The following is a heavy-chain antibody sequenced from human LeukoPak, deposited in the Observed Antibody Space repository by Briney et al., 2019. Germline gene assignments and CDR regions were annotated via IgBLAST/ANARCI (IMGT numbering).Heavy chain of an antibody. Sequence: ASVKVSCKASGYTFTSYYMHWVRQAPGQGLEWMGIINPSGGSTSYAQKFQGRVTMTRDTSASTAYMELSSLRSEDTVVYYCARTEGKSPSYSSNWYPDNIFDYWGQGTLVTVSS. V-gene: IGHV1-46*01. CDR2: INPSGGST. CDR1: GYTFTSYY. J-gene: IGHJ4*02. D-gene: IGHD6-13*01. CDR3: ARTEGKSPSYSSNWYPDNIFDY.